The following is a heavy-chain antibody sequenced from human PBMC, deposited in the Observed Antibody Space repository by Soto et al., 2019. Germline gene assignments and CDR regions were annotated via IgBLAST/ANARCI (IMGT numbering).Heavy chain of an antibody. D-gene: IGHD6-13*01. CDR3: ARDMAADVDDAFDI. CDR2: YDPEENKT. V-gene: IGHV1-24*01. Sequence: ASVKVSCKVSGSSLLESSMHWVRQAPGKELELVGGYDPEENKTIYAQKFLGRVTMTEXXXXXXGXMXLXXXXSDXTAVYYCARDMAADVDDAFDIWGQGTMVTVSS. J-gene: IGHJ3*02. CDR1: GSSLLESS.